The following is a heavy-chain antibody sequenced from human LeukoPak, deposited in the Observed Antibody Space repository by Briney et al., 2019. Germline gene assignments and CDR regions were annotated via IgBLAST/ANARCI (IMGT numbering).Heavy chain of an antibody. CDR3: ATLRVLTYYFDY. J-gene: IGHJ4*02. CDR2: ISSSSSYI. CDR1: GFTFSSYS. D-gene: IGHD4/OR15-4a*01. Sequence: PGGSLRLSCAASGFTFSSYSMNWVRQAPGKGLEWVSSISSSSSYIYYADSVQGRFTISRDNSKNTLYLQMNSLRAEDTAVYYCATLRVLTYYFDYWGQGTLVTVSS. V-gene: IGHV3-21*04.